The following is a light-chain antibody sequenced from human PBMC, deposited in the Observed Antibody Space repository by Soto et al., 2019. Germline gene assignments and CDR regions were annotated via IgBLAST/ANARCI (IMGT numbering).Light chain of an antibody. Sequence: EIVLTQSPATLSLSPGESATLSCRASQSVSSYLALYQQKPGQAPRLLIYKASNRSTGIPARFSGSGSGTDFSLCTSSLEPVDFAVYYCQQRREGPSYTFGQGTKLEIK. CDR1: QSVSSY. V-gene: IGKV3-11*01. CDR2: KAS. CDR3: QQRREGPSYT. J-gene: IGKJ2*01.